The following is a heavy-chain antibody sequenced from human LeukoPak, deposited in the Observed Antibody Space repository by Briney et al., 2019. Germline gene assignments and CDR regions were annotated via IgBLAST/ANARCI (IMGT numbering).Heavy chain of an antibody. CDR2: IIPIFGTA. J-gene: IGHJ4*02. D-gene: IGHD4-17*01. CDR1: GGTFSSYA. Sequence: ASVKVSCKASGGTFSSYAISWVRQVPGQGLEWMGGIIPIFGTANYAQKFQGRVTITADESTSTAYMELSSLRSEDTAVYYCARESPLLYGALDYWGQGTLVTVSS. V-gene: IGHV1-69*13. CDR3: ARESPLLYGALDY.